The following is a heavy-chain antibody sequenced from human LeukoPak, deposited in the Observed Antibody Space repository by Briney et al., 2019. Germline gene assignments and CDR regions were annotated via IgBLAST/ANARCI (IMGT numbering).Heavy chain of an antibody. CDR3: AKAGEVDTAMDYSNSVY. D-gene: IGHD5-18*01. CDR1: GFTFSSYG. CDR2: IRYDGSNK. Sequence: PGGSLRLSCAASGFTFSSYGMHWVRQAPGKGLEWVAFIRYDGSNKYYADSVKGRFTISRDNSKNTLYLQMNSLRAEDTAVYYCAKAGEVDTAMDYSNSVYWGQGTLVTVSS. J-gene: IGHJ4*02. V-gene: IGHV3-30*02.